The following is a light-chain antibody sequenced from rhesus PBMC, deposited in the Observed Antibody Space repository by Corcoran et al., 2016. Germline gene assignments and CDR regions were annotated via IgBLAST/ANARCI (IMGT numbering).Light chain of an antibody. V-gene: IGKV1-43*01. Sequence: DIQMTQSPSSLSASAGDTVTITCRASQGISTYLNWYQQKPGKAPKRLIYAASSLESGVPSRFSGSGSGTEFTLTISSLQPEYFATYYCLQHNSNPPTFGQGTKVEIK. CDR3: LQHNSNPPT. CDR1: QGISTY. CDR2: AAS. J-gene: IGKJ1*01.